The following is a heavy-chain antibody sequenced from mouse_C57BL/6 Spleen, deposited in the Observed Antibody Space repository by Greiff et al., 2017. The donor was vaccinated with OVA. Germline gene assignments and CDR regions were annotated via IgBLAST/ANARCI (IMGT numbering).Heavy chain of an antibody. D-gene: IGHD2-5*01. CDR2: ISGGGGNT. Sequence: EVKLVESGGGLVKPGGSLKLSCAASGFTFSSYTMSWVRQTPEKRLEWVATISGGGGNTYYPDSVKGRFTISRDNAKNTLYLQISSLRSEDTALYYCDGFYSNCAWFAYWSQGTLVTVSA. CDR1: GFTFSSYT. CDR3: DGFYSNCAWFAY. V-gene: IGHV5-9*01. J-gene: IGHJ3*01.